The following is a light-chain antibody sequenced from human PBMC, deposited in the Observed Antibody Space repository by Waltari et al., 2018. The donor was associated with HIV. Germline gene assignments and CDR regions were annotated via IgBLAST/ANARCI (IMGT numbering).Light chain of an antibody. Sequence: FVLTQPPSVSASPGKTVTNSRTRNSGNIANNYVQGYQQRPGSSPTTVIYEDNQRPSGFPVRFSGSIDSSSNSAALTISGLETDDEADYYCQSYDNNDVIFGGGTRLTVL. J-gene: IGLJ2*01. CDR2: EDN. V-gene: IGLV6-57*01. CDR1: SGNIANNY. CDR3: QSYDNNDVI.